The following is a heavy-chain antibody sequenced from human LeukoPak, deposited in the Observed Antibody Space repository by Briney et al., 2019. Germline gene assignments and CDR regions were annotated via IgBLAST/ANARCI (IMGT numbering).Heavy chain of an antibody. CDR1: GYTFSNFG. V-gene: IGHV1-18*01. CDR2: ISGNNDNP. D-gene: IGHD2-2*01. J-gene: IGHJ4*02. CDR3: ARDGTSTDDY. Sequence: GASVKVSCKTSGYTFSNFGINWVRQAPGQGLEWMGWISGNNDNPNYGQKFQGRFTVTTDSSTSTAYMELRNLTFDDTAVYYCARDGTSTDDYWGQGTLVTVS.